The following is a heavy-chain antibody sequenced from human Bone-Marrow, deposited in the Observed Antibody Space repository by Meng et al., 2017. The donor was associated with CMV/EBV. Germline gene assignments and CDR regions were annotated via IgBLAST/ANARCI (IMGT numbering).Heavy chain of an antibody. Sequence: SETLSLTCTVSGGSISSYYWSWIRQPPGKGLEWIGYIYYSGSTNYNPSLKSRVTISADTSKNQFSLKLSSVTAADTAVYYCARGAYYDSSGYYYHGIAFDIWGQGTMVTVSS. V-gene: IGHV4-59*12. CDR1: GGSISSYY. D-gene: IGHD3-22*01. CDR2: IYYSGST. J-gene: IGHJ3*02. CDR3: ARGAYYDSSGYYYHGIAFDI.